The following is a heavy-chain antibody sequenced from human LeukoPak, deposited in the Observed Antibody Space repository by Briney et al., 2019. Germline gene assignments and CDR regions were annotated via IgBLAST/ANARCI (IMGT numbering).Heavy chain of an antibody. J-gene: IGHJ6*03. CDR1: GLTFSNYA. D-gene: IGHD1-26*01. Sequence: GGSLRLSCAASGLTFSNYAMSWVRQAPGKGLVWVSRINSDGSSTSYADSVKGRFTISRDNAKNTLYLQMNSLRAEDTAVYYCARVSSGSYFGYYYYYMDVWGKGTTVTVSS. V-gene: IGHV3-74*01. CDR3: ARVSSGSYFGYYYYYMDV. CDR2: INSDGSST.